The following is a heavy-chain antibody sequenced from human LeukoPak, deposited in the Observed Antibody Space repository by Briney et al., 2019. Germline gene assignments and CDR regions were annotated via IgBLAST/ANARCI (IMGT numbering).Heavy chain of an antibody. D-gene: IGHD3-3*01. CDR1: GFTFSDYY. J-gene: IGHJ6*02. Sequence: RGSLRLSCAASGFTFSDYYMSWIRQAPGKGLEWVSYISSSGSTIYYADSVKGRFTISRDNAKNSLYLQMNSLRAEDTAVYYCARDASFGYYYYGMDVWGQGTTVTVSS. V-gene: IGHV3-11*01. CDR3: ARDASFGYYYYGMDV. CDR2: ISSSGSTI.